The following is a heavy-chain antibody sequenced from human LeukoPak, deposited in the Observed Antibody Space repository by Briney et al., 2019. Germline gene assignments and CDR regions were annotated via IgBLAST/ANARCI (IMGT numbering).Heavy chain of an antibody. V-gene: IGHV4-59*01. CDR3: AREIGNWYFDL. CDR2: IYYSGST. J-gene: IGHJ2*01. CDR1: GGSISSYY. D-gene: IGHD1-14*01. Sequence: SETLSLTCTVSGGSISSYYWSWIRQPPGKGLEWIGYIYYSGSTNYNPSLKSRVTISVDTSKNQFSLKLSSVTAADTAVYYCAREIGNWYFDLWGRGTLVTVSS.